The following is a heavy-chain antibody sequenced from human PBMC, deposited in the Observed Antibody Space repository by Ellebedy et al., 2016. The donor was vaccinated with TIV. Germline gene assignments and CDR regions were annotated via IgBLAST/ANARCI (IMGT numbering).Heavy chain of an antibody. D-gene: IGHD6-19*01. CDR2: INSDGRST. V-gene: IGHV3-74*01. CDR1: GFTFISYW. Sequence: GESLKISCAASGFTFISYWMHWVRQAPGKGLEWVSLINSDGRSTTYADAVKGRFSNSRDNSKNTLYLQMESLRAEDTGIYFCARGRQWLIFDSWGLGTLVTVSS. J-gene: IGHJ4*02. CDR3: ARGRQWLIFDS.